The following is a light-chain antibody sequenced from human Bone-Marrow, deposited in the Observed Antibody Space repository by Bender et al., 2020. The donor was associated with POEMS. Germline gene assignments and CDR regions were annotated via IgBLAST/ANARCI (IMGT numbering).Light chain of an antibody. CDR3: CSYAGDHIHVM. Sequence: QSALTQPASVSGSPGQSITISCTGTSSDIGGYNFVSWYQQLPGKAPKLMIFDVTKRPSGVPDRFSGSKSGNTASLTISGLQGEDEADYYCCSYAGDHIHVMFGGGTKLTVL. CDR1: SSDIGGYNF. V-gene: IGLV2-11*01. CDR2: DVT. J-gene: IGLJ3*02.